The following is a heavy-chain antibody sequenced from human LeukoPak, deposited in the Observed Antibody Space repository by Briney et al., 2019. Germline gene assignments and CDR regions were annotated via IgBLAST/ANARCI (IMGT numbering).Heavy chain of an antibody. V-gene: IGHV1-2*02. CDR1: GQSFATYF. D-gene: IGHD6-19*01. J-gene: IGHJ4*02. CDR3: ARDLGIAVAGTVVVYLRYNFDY. CDR2: INPNSGGT. Sequence: GASVKVSCKASGQSFATYFIHWVRQAPGQGLEWMGWINPNSGGTNYAQKFQGRVTMTRDTSISTAYMELSRLRSDDTAVYYCARDLGIAVAGTVVVYLRYNFDYWGQGTLVTVSS.